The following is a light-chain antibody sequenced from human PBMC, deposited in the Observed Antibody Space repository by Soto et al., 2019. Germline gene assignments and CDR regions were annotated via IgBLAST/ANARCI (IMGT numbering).Light chain of an antibody. J-gene: IGLJ1*01. CDR2: GNS. CDR3: QSYDSSLSHV. CDR1: SSNIGAGYD. Sequence: QSVLTQPPSVPGAPGQRVTISCTGSSSNIGAGYDVHWYQQLPGTAPKLLIYGNSNRPSGVPDRFSGSKSGTSASLAITGLQAEDEADYYCQSYDSSLSHVFGTGTKVTVL. V-gene: IGLV1-40*01.